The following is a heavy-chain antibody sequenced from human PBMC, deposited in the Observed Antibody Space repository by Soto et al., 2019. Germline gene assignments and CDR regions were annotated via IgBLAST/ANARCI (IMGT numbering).Heavy chain of an antibody. CDR3: ARSSSSWYLGYYYYGMDV. CDR1: GYTFTSYY. Sequence: GASVKVSCKASGYTFTSYYMHWVRQAPGQGLEWMGIINPSGGSTSYAQKFQGRVTMTRDTSTSTVYMELSSLRSEDTAVYYCARSSSSWYLGYYYYGMDVWGQGTTVTVSS. D-gene: IGHD6-13*01. J-gene: IGHJ6*02. CDR2: INPSGGST. V-gene: IGHV1-46*01.